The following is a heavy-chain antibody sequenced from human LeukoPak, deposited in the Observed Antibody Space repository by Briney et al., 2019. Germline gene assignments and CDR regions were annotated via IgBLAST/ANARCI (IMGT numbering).Heavy chain of an antibody. Sequence: GGSLRLSCAASVFTFSSYSMNWVRQAPGKGLEWVSSISSSSNYIYYADSVKGRFTISRDNAKNSLYLQMNSLRAEDTAVYYCARDAEDPRLWWGQGTLVTVSS. D-gene: IGHD4/OR15-4a*01. V-gene: IGHV3-21*01. CDR3: ARDAEDPRLW. CDR1: VFTFSSYS. J-gene: IGHJ4*02. CDR2: ISSSSNYI.